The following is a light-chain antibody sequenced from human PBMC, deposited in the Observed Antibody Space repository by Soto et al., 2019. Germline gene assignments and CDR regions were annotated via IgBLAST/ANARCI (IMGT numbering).Light chain of an antibody. Sequence: DIQMTQSPSTLSASVGDRVTITCRASQSISSWLAWYQQKPGKAPKLLIYKASSLESGVPSRFSGSASGTEFTLTVSSLQPDDFATCYCQQYNSYPYTFGQGTKVDIK. CDR1: QSISSW. CDR3: QQYNSYPYT. J-gene: IGKJ2*01. CDR2: KAS. V-gene: IGKV1-5*03.